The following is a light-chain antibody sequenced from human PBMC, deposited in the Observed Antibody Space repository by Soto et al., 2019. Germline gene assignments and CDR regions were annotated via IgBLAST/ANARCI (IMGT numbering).Light chain of an antibody. CDR1: SSNFGAGYD. Sequence: VLTQPPSVSGAPGQRVTISCTGSSSNFGAGYDVHWYHQLPGTAPNLLIYGNTNRPSGVPDRFSGSKSGTSASLAITGLQAEDEADYYCQSYDSSLGGWVFXGGTQLTVL. CDR2: GNT. J-gene: IGLJ3*02. CDR3: QSYDSSLGGWV. V-gene: IGLV1-40*01.